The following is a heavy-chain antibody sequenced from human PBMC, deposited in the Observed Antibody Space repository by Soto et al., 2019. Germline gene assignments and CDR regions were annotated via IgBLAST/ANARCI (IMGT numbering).Heavy chain of an antibody. CDR2: IIGSGDTT. J-gene: IGHJ6*02. CDR3: AKHGGYSFGPGDYYGMDV. CDR1: GFTFSNFA. D-gene: IGHD5-18*01. V-gene: IGHV3-23*01. Sequence: EVQLLESGGGSVQPGGSLRLSCAASGFTFSNFAMNWVRQAPGKGLEWVSGIIGSGDTTYYADSVKGRFTISRDKSKTTLYLQMNSLRAEDTATYYCAKHGGYSFGPGDYYGMDVWGQGTTVTVSS.